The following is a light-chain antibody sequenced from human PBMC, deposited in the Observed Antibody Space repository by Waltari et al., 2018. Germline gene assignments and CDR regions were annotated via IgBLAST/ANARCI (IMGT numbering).Light chain of an antibody. CDR2: MAS. CDR1: QSVGTW. V-gene: IGKV1-5*03. J-gene: IGKJ2*01. CDR3: QQYSSFST. Sequence: DIQMTQSPSTLSASVGDRVTISCRASQSVGTWLAWYQQKPGKAPKLLIYMASSLESGVPSRFSGRGSVTEFTLTIRSLQPDDFATYSCQQYSSFSTFGQGTKVDI.